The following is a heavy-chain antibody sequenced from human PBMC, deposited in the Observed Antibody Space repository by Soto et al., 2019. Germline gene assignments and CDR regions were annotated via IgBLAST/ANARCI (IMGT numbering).Heavy chain of an antibody. CDR2: IWYDGSNK. V-gene: IGHV3-33*01. J-gene: IGHJ4*02. CDR1: GFTFSSYG. D-gene: IGHD6-13*01. CDR3: ASPGYSSSWYYFDY. Sequence: QVQLVESGGGVVQPGRSLRLSCAASGFTFSSYGMHWVRQAPGKGLEWVAVIWYDGSNKYYADSVKGRFTISRDNSKNTLYLQMNSLRAEDTAVYYCASPGYSSSWYYFDYWGQGTLVTVSS.